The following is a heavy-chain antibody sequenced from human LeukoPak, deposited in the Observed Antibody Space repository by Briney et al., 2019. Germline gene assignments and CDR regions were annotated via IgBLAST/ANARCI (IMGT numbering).Heavy chain of an antibody. CDR3: ARDLSLNYDSSGYSA. CDR2: IIPILGIA. V-gene: IGHV1-69*04. D-gene: IGHD3-22*01. Sequence: EASVKVSCKASGGTFSRYAISWVRQAPGQGLEWMGRIIPILGIANYAQKFQGRVTITTDESTSTAYMELSSLRFEDTAVYYCARDLSLNYDSSGYSAWGQGTLVTVSS. CDR1: GGTFSRYA. J-gene: IGHJ5*02.